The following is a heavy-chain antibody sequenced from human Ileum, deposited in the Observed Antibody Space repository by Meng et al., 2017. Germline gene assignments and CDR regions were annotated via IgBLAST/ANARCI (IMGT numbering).Heavy chain of an antibody. CDR1: GDSGSSHSAA. D-gene: IGHD1-26*01. Sequence: SQTLSLRCALSGDSGSSHSAAWHWTRHSPSRGLEWLGRTYYRSKWYNDSAVSVKSRITVNPDTAKNQFSLQLNSVTLEDTAVYYCARWDAWRNIFDFLVQGTLVSVSS. CDR2: TYYRSKWYN. V-gene: IGHV6-1*01. J-gene: IGHJ5*01. CDR3: ARWDAWRNIFDF.